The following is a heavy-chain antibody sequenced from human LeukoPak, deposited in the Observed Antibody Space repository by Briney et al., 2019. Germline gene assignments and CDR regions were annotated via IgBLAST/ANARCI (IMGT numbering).Heavy chain of an antibody. CDR2: FSYSGST. Sequence: SETLSLICSVSGVSISTYYWIWIRQPPAKGLEWMGFFSYSGSTKYNPSLKSRVTMSVDTSKNQFSLKLSSVTAADTAVYYCARMYSGTSYYFDYWGQGTLVTVSS. D-gene: IGHD1-26*01. CDR3: ARMYSGTSYYFDY. V-gene: IGHV4-59*01. CDR1: GVSISTYY. J-gene: IGHJ4*02.